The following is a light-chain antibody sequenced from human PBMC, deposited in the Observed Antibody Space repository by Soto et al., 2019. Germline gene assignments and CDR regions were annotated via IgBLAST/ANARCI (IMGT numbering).Light chain of an antibody. V-gene: IGKV1-33*01. CDR3: QQYDNLPPYT. CDR1: QDISNY. J-gene: IGKJ2*01. CDR2: DAS. Sequence: IQMTQSPSSLSASVGDRVTITCQASQDISNYLNWYQQKPGKAPKLLIYDASNLETGVPSRFSGSGSGTYFTFTISSLQPEDIAAYYCQQYDNLPPYTFGQGTKLEIK.